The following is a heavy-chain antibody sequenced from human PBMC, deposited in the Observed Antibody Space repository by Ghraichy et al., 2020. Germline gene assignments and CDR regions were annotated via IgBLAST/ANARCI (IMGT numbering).Heavy chain of an antibody. J-gene: IGHJ4*02. V-gene: IGHV4-59*01. Sequence: SETLSLTCTVSGGSISSYYWSWIRQPPGKGLEWIGYIYYSGSTNYNPSLKSRVTISVDTSKNQFSLKLSSVTAADTAVYYCARAHFTSLLDYWGQGTLVTVSS. CDR2: IYYSGST. D-gene: IGHD2-15*01. CDR3: ARAHFTSLLDY. CDR1: GGSISSYY.